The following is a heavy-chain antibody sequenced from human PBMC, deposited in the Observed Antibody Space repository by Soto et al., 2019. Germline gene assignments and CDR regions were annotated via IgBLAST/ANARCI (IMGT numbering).Heavy chain of an antibody. CDR3: ARHIANWGSNWFDP. V-gene: IGHV4-39*01. D-gene: IGHD7-27*01. J-gene: IGHJ5*02. Sequence: PSETLSLTCAVSGGSISSSNWWSWVRQPPGKGLEWIGSIYYSGSTYYNPSLKSRVTISVDTSKNQFSLKLSSVTAADTAVYYCARHIANWGSNWFDPWGQGTLVTVSS. CDR2: IYYSGST. CDR1: GGSISSSNW.